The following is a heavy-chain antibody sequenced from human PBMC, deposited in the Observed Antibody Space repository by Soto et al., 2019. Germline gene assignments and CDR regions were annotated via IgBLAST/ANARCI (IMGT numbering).Heavy chain of an antibody. V-gene: IGHV1-8*01. CDR3: ARVRVTIFGVVIPWFDP. CDR1: GYTFTSYD. CDR2: MNPNSGNT. J-gene: IGHJ5*02. D-gene: IGHD3-3*01. Sequence: QVQLVQSGAEVKKPGASVKVSCKASGYTFTSYDINWVRQATGQGLEWMGWMNPNSGNTGSAQKFQGRVTMTRNTSISTAYMELSSLRSEDTAVYYCARVRVTIFGVVIPWFDPWGQGTLVTVSS.